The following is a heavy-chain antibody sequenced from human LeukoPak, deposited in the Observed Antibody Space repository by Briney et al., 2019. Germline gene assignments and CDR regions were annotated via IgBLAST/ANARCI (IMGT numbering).Heavy chain of an antibody. V-gene: IGHV3-74*01. CDR1: GFTFSRYY. Sequence: TGGSLRLSCAASGFTFSRYYMHWVRQAPGKGLVWVSRINSDGSSTTYADSVKGRFTISRDNAKSTLYSQMNSLKVEDTAVYYCTRVFVGDEYSSSGYWGQGTLVTVSS. CDR3: TRVFVGDEYSSSGY. CDR2: INSDGSST. J-gene: IGHJ4*02. D-gene: IGHD6-13*01.